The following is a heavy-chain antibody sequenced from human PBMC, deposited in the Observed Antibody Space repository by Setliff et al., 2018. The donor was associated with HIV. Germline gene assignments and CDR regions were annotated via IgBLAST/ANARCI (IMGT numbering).Heavy chain of an antibody. D-gene: IGHD3-10*01. CDR2: VYHSGST. V-gene: IGHV4-38-2*02. CDR1: GYSVNSDYL. J-gene: IGHJ4*02. CDR3: ARAVTMVRGVITPVPFDY. Sequence: SETLSLTCTVSGYSVNSDYLWCWIRQPPGKGLEWIGSVYHSGSTNYNPSLKSRVTISVDTSKNQFSLKLSSVTAADTAVYYCARAVTMVRGVITPVPFDYWGQGALVTVSS.